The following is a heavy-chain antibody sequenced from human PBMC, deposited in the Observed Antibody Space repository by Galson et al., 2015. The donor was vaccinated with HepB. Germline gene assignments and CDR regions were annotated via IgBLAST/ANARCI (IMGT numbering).Heavy chain of an antibody. CDR2: IWYDGSKK. CDR3: AKDPRSSRGDY. Sequence: SLRLSCAASGFIFTHYGMHWGRQAPGKGLEWAAVIWYDGSKKYYADSVKGRFTISRDNSKNTLYLQMNSLRADDTAVYYCAKDPRSSRGDYWGQGTLVTVSS. J-gene: IGHJ4*02. V-gene: IGHV3-33*06. D-gene: IGHD2-2*01. CDR1: GFIFTHYG.